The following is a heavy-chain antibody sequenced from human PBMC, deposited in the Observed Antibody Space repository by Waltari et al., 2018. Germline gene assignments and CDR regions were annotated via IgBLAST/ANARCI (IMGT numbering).Heavy chain of an antibody. CDR3: VREWSSSSSWFDP. CDR1: GGSIGSTTYY. J-gene: IGHJ5*02. CDR2: INYSRST. D-gene: IGHD6-6*01. V-gene: IGHV4-39*07. Sequence: QVQLQESGTGMVKSSETLSLTCTVSGGSIGSTTYYWAWIRQPPGKGMEWMASINYSRSTYYMPSLKSRVTISVDTSRNQLSLRLPSVTAAYTAVYFCVREWSSSSSWFDPWGQGTLVTVSS.